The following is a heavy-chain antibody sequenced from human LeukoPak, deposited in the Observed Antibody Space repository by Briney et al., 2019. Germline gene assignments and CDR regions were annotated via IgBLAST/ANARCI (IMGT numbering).Heavy chain of an antibody. J-gene: IGHJ4*02. CDR3: AREARGYSL. CDR2: IYYSGST. V-gene: IGHV4-59*01. CDR1: GGSISSYY. D-gene: IGHD5-18*01. Sequence: KPSETLSLTCTVSGGSISSYYWSWIRQPPGKGLEWIGYIYYSGSTNYNPSLKSRVTISVDTSKNQFSLKLSSVTAADTAVYYCAREARGYSLWGQGTLVTVSS.